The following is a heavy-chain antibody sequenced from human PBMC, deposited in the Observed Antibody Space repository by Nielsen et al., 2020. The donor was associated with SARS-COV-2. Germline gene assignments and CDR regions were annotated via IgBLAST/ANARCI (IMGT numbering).Heavy chain of an antibody. CDR3: AKGDYGDYFWYFDL. J-gene: IGHJ2*01. Sequence: GGSLRLSCAASGFTFSDYAMAWVRQAPGKGLEWVSAIRTSGGTTYYADSVKGRFTISRDNSKNTLSLQMNGLRVEDAALYYCAKGDYGDYFWYFDLWGRGTLVTVSS. CDR2: IRTSGGTT. CDR1: GFTFSDYA. V-gene: IGHV3-23*01. D-gene: IGHD4-17*01.